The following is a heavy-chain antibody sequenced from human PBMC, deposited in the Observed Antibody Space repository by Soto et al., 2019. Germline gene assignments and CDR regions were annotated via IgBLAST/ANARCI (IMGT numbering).Heavy chain of an antibody. CDR3: AREAV. J-gene: IGHJ6*02. Sequence: EVQLVESGGGLVQPGGSLRLSCAASGFTFSGYWMSWVRQAPGKGLEWVADIKQDGSEQFYVDSVKGRFTISRDNAKNSLYLQMNSLRAEDTAVYYCAREAVWGQGTTVTVSS. V-gene: IGHV3-7*05. CDR1: GFTFSGYW. CDR2: IKQDGSEQ.